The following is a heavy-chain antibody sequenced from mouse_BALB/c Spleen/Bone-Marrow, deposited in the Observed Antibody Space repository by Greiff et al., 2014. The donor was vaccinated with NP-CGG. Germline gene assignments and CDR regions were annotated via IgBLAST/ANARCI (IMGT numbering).Heavy chain of an antibody. CDR1: GYTFTEYI. CDR2: FYPGSGSI. D-gene: IGHD2-10*02. J-gene: IGHJ1*01. CDR3: ARHESYGNYLYFDV. Sequence: VHLVESGAGLVKPGASVKLSCKASGYTFTEYIIHWVKQRSGQGLEWIGWFYPGSGSIKYNEKFKDKATLTADKSSSTVYMELSRLTSEDSAVYFCARHESYGNYLYFDVWGAGTTVTVS. V-gene: IGHV1-62-2*01.